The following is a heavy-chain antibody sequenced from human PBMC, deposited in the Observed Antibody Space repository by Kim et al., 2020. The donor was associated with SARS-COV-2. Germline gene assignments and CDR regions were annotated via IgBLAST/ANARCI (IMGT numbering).Heavy chain of an antibody. CDR2: IYYNGKT. J-gene: IGHJ4*02. V-gene: IGHV4-39*01. CDR3: ANAAWSYYLVVFDY. CDR1: GASITRSSYY. Sequence: SETLSLTCTVSGASITRSSYYWAWIRQIPGKGMEWIGSIYYNGKTYYSLSLKSRVTIFLDTSKNQFSLRMSAVTAADTFMYYCANAAWSYYLVVFDYWGREIRVSVSA. D-gene: IGHD3-10*01.